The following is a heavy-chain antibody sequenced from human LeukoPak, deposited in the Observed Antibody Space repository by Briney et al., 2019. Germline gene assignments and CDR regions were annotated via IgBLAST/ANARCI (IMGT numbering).Heavy chain of an antibody. V-gene: IGHV1-69*05. CDR2: IIPIFGTA. J-gene: IGHJ4*02. Sequence: GASVKVSCKASGGTFSSFAISWVRQAPGQGLEWMGGIIPIFGTANYAQKFQGRVTITTDESTSTAYMELSSLRSEDTAVYYCATGGSGITGTMADYYFGYWGQGTLVTVSS. CDR3: ATGGSGITGTMADYYFGY. D-gene: IGHD1-7*01. CDR1: GGTFSSFA.